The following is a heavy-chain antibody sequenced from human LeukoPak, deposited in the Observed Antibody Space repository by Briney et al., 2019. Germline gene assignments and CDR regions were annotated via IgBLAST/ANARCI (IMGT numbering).Heavy chain of an antibody. CDR3: ARERYYYDSSGYPLGDYFDY. CDR2: IYSGGST. D-gene: IGHD3-22*01. CDR1: GFTVSSNY. J-gene: IGHJ4*02. V-gene: IGHV3-53*01. Sequence: GGSLRLSCAASGFTVSSNYMSWVRQAPGKGLEWVSVIYSGGSTYYADSVKGRFTISRDNSKNTLYLQMNSLRAEDTGVYYCARERYYYDSSGYPLGDYFDYWGQGTLVTVSS.